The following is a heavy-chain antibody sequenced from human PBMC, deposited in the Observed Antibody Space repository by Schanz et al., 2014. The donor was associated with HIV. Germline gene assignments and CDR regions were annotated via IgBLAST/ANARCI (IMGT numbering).Heavy chain of an antibody. V-gene: IGHV3-33*01. Sequence: QVQLMESGGGVVQPGRSLRLSCTASGFTFSNYGMHWVRQAPGKGLEWVAAIWYDGSNKFYADSVKGRFTISRDNSKNTLYLQMNNLRAEDTAVYGCARQGLRFSFWLDYWGQGTPVTVS. CDR3: ARQGLRFSFWLDY. D-gene: IGHD4-17*01. J-gene: IGHJ4*02. CDR1: GFTFSNYG. CDR2: IWYDGSNK.